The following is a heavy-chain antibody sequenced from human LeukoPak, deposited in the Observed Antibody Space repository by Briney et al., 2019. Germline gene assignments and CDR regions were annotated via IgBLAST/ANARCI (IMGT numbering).Heavy chain of an antibody. V-gene: IGHV3-7*03. CDR3: ARGGSLDV. CDR1: GFTFSSYW. D-gene: IGHD2-15*01. CDR2: INHNGNVN. J-gene: IGHJ6*02. Sequence: PGGSLRLSCAASGFTFSSYWMNRARQAPGKGLEWVASINHNGNVNYYVDSVKGRFTISRDNAKNSLYLQMSNLRAEDTAVYFCARGGSLDVWGQGATVTVSS.